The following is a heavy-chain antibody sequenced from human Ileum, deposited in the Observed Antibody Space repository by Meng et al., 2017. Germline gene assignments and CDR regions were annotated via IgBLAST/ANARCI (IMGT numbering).Heavy chain of an antibody. J-gene: IGHJ4*02. D-gene: IGHD1-14*01. Sequence: QVEWRVSGTALVRPSQSLSISGSVSGASVKFVLYFWSWIRQPPGMTLQWIGHTYSTGLTNYTPSLKSRVAISLDASKNQFSLKLNSVSAADSAVYFCARTYNTPFFDSWGQGTLVTVSS. CDR3: ARTYNTPFFDS. CDR1: GASVKFVLYF. CDR2: TYSTGLT. V-gene: IGHV4-61*01.